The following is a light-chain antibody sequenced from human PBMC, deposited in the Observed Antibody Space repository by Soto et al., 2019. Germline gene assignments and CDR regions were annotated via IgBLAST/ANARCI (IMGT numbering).Light chain of an antibody. CDR2: GAS. J-gene: IGKJ5*01. CDR1: QSVSTN. Sequence: EIVMTQSPATLSVSPGERAILSCRASQSVSTNLGWYQQKPGQAPRLLIFGASTRATGIPARFSGSGSGTEFTLTISSLQSEDSAVYYCQQYKNWPPFTFGQGTRLQI. V-gene: IGKV3-15*01. CDR3: QQYKNWPPFT.